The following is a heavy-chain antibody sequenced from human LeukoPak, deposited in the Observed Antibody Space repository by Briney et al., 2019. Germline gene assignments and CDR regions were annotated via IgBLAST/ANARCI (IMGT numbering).Heavy chain of an antibody. D-gene: IGHD3-22*01. Sequence: PGGSLRLSCAASGFTFSSYAMSWVRQAPGKGLEWVSAISGSGGSTYYADSVKGRFTISRDNSKNTLYLQMNSLRAEDTAVYYCAKDLDSSGYIPRYYFDYWGQGTLVTVSS. CDR2: ISGSGGST. V-gene: IGHV3-23*01. J-gene: IGHJ4*02. CDR3: AKDLDSSGYIPRYYFDY. CDR1: GFTFSSYA.